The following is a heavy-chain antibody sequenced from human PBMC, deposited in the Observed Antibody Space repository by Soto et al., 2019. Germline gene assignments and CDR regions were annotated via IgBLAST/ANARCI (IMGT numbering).Heavy chain of an antibody. V-gene: IGHV4-34*01. Sequence: QVQLQQWGAGLLKPSETLSLTCAVYGGSFSGYYWSWIRQPPGKGLEWIGEINHSGSTNYNPSLKGRVPISVDTAKNQVSLKLSSVTAADTAVYYCARGRVVGTGYSSGWVDYWGQGTLVTVSS. CDR1: GGSFSGYY. D-gene: IGHD6-19*01. CDR3: ARGRVVGTGYSSGWVDY. J-gene: IGHJ4*02. CDR2: INHSGST.